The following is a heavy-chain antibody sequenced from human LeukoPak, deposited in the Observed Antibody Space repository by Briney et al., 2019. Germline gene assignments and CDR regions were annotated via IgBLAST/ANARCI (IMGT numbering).Heavy chain of an antibody. CDR1: GGSISSYY. CDR3: ARGEWWLDP. Sequence: SETLSLTCTVSGGSISSYYWSWIRQPPGKGLEWIGYIYYSGSANYNPSLMSRVTISLDMSKNQFSLKPSSVTAADTAIYYCARGEWWLDPWGQGTLVAVSS. V-gene: IGHV4-59*01. D-gene: IGHD2-8*01. CDR2: IYYSGSA. J-gene: IGHJ5*02.